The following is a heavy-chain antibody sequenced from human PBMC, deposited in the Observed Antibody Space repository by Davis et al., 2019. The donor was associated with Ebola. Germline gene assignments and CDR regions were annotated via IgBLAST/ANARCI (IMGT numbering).Heavy chain of an antibody. V-gene: IGHV3-7*01. CDR1: GFTFSSYW. CDR2: IKQDGSEK. CDR3: ARAPVVVVAATHYFDY. J-gene: IGHJ4*02. D-gene: IGHD2-15*01. Sequence: GESLKISCAASGFTFSSYWMSWVRQAPGKGLEWVANIKQDGSEKYYVDSVKGRFTISRDNAKNSLYLQMNSLRDEDTAVYYCARAPVVVVAATHYFDYWGQGTLVTVSS.